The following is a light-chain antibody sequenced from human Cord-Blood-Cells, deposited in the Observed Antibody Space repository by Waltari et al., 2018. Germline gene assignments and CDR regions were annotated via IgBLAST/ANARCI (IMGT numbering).Light chain of an antibody. CDR2: DVS. V-gene: IGLV2-11*01. Sequence: QSALTQPRSVPGSPGQPVTISRTGTSSDVGGYNYVSWYQQHPGKAPKLMIYDVSKRPSGVPDRFSGSKSGNTASLTISGLQAEDEADYYCCSYAGSYTWVFGGGTKLTVL. J-gene: IGLJ3*02. CDR1: SSDVGGYNY. CDR3: CSYAGSYTWV.